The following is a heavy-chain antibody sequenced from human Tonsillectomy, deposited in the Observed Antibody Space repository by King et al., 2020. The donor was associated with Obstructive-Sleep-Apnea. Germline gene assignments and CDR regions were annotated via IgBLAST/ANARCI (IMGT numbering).Heavy chain of an antibody. CDR1: GGSFSDYY. V-gene: IGHV4-34*01. D-gene: IGHD6-13*01. CDR3: ARGSGAASVNWFDP. CDR2: INHSGST. Sequence: VQLQQWGAGLLGPSETLSLTCAVYGGSFSDYYWSWIRQPPGKGLEWIGEINHSGSTNYNPSLKSRVTISVDTSKNQFSLNLSSLTAADPAVYYCARGSGAASVNWFDPWGQGALVTVSS. J-gene: IGHJ5*02.